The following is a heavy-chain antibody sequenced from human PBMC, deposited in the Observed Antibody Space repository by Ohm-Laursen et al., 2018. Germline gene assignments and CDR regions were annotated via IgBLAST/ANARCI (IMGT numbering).Heavy chain of an antibody. CDR1: GYTFTSYD. J-gene: IGHJ6*02. D-gene: IGHD3-3*01. Sequence: ASVKVSCNASGYTFTSYDINWVRQATGQGLEWMGWMNPNSGNTGYAQKFQGRVTMTRNTSISTAYMELSSLRSEDTAVYYCARVLRFLEWSYYYYGMDVWGQGTTVTVSS. V-gene: IGHV1-8*01. CDR2: MNPNSGNT. CDR3: ARVLRFLEWSYYYYGMDV.